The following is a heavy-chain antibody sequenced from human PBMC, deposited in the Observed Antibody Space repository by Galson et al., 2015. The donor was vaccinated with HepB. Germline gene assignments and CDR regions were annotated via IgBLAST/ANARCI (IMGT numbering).Heavy chain of an antibody. CDR3: AKDGIMVSNNPYQLHF. J-gene: IGHJ4*02. Sequence: SLRLSCAASGFTFSRYAMTWVRQAPGNGLEWISSITSNGGRTFYTNSVKGRFTISRDNSRNTVVLQLSSLRPEDTAVYYCAKDGIMVSNNPYQLHFWGQGTLVSVSS. CDR2: ITSNGGRT. D-gene: IGHD2-8*01. CDR1: GFTFSRYA. V-gene: IGHV3-23*01.